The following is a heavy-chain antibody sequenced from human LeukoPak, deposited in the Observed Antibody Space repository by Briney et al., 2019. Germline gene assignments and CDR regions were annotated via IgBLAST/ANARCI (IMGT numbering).Heavy chain of an antibody. D-gene: IGHD1-20*01. CDR1: GFAFSSYG. V-gene: IGHV3-23*01. CDR2: ISGSGGST. CDR3: AKPKDNSLYCFDY. Sequence: QPFKSLRLSCAASGFAFSSYGMHWVRQAGGGGLEWVSAISGSGGSTYYAASVKGRFTISRDNSKNTLYLQMSSLRAEDTAVYYCAKPKDNSLYCFDYWGQGTLVTVSS. J-gene: IGHJ4*02.